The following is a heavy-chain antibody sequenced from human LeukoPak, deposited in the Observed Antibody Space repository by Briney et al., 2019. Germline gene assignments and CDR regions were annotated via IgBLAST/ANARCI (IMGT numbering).Heavy chain of an antibody. Sequence: GGSLRLSCAASGFTFSSYWMHWVGQAPGTGLVWVSGINGDGSGTNYEDSVKGRFTISRDNAKNTLYLQMNSLRAEDTAVYYCARDLDGSGDYHWFDPWGQGTLVTVSS. V-gene: IGHV3-74*01. CDR1: GFTFSSYW. CDR3: ARDLDGSGDYHWFDP. D-gene: IGHD3-10*01. CDR2: INGDGSGT. J-gene: IGHJ5*02.